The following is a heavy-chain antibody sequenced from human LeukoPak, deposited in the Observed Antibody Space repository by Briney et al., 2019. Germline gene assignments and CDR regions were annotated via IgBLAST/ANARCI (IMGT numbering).Heavy chain of an antibody. CDR3: ARDNYGSGSPDY. D-gene: IGHD3-10*01. CDR1: GFTFSSHS. Sequence: GGSLRLSCAASGFTFSSHSMNWARQAPGKGLEGVSSISASSKYIYYADSVQGRFTISRDHAKNSLYLQMNSLRAEDTAGYYCARDNYGSGSPDYWGQGTLVTVSS. CDR2: ISASSKYI. J-gene: IGHJ4*02. V-gene: IGHV3-21*04.